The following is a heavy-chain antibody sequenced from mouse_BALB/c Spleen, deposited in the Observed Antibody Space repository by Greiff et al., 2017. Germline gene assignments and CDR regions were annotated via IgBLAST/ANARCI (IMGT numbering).Heavy chain of an antibody. CDR1: GFAFSSYD. V-gene: IGHV5-12-1*01. J-gene: IGHJ4*01. CDR2: ISSGGGST. CDR3: ARTNYAMDY. Sequence: EVKLMESGGGLVKPGGSLKLSCAASGFAFSSYDMSWVRQTPEKRLEWVAYISSGGGSTYYPDTVEGRFTISRDNAKNTLYLQMSSLKSEDTAMYYCARTNYAMDYWGQGTSVTVSS.